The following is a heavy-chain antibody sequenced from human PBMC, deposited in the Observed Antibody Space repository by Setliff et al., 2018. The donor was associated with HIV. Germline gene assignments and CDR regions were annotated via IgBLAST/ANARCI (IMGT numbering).Heavy chain of an antibody. J-gene: IGHJ5*02. V-gene: IGHV4-39*07. Sequence: SETLSLTCTVSGASISDRYSGSFWGWIRQPPGKGLEWILSMHYTGVTYYNPSLRSRVTISVDTSKNQFSLKLNSVTAADTAVYYCARHAVPHYYDSSGPSWGPGTLVTV. CDR1: GASISDRYSGSF. CDR3: ARHAVPHYYDSSGPS. CDR2: MHYTGVT. D-gene: IGHD3-22*01.